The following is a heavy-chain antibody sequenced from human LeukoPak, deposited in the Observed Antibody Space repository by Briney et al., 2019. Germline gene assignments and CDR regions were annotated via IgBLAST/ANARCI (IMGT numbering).Heavy chain of an antibody. CDR1: GGSISSYY. D-gene: IGHD1-26*01. CDR2: TYYSGST. J-gene: IGHJ2*01. V-gene: IGHV4-59*01. CDR3: AREVHGASLNHYWYFDL. Sequence: SETLSLTCTVSGGSISSYYWSWIRQPPGKGLEWIGYTYYSGSTNYNPSLKSRVTISVDTSKNQFSLKLSSVTAADTAVYYCAREVHGASLNHYWYFDLWGRGTPVTVSS.